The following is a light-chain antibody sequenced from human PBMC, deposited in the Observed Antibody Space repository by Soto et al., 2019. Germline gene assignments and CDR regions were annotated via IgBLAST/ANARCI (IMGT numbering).Light chain of an antibody. CDR3: QQRSNWPPYT. CDR1: QSVSSY. Sequence: EIVLTQSPAPLSLSPGERATLSCRASQSVSSYLAWYQQKPGQAPRHLIYDASNRATGIPARFSGSGSGTDFTLTIISLEPEDFAVYYCQQRSNWPPYTFGQGTKLEIK. J-gene: IGKJ2*01. CDR2: DAS. V-gene: IGKV3-11*01.